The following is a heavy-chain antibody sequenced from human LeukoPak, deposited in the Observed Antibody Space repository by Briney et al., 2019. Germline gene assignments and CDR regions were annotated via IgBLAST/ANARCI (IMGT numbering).Heavy chain of an antibody. V-gene: IGHV1-69*13. CDR3: ARNYYGSGSYDTFSSYYGMDV. D-gene: IGHD3-10*01. CDR1: GGTFSSYA. J-gene: IGHJ6*04. CDR2: IIPIFGTA. Sequence: ASVKVSCKASGGTFSSYAISWVGQAPGQGLEWMGGIIPIFGTANYAQKFQGRVTITADESTSTAYMELSSLRSEDTAVYYCARNYYGSGSYDTFSSYYGMDVWGKGTTVTVSS.